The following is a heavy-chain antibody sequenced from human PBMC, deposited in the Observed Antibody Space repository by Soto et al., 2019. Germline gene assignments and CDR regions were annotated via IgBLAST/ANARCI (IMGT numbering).Heavy chain of an antibody. CDR2: INHSSRT. D-gene: IGHD2-21*01. CDR1: GDSISGSVYY. V-gene: IGHV4-39*01. CDR3: VTISCGIHACDHFAY. Sequence: QLQLQESGPGLVKPSETLSLSCAVSGDSISGSVYYGGWIRQPPGKGLEWIGRINHSSRTYYNPYPKSRAIISVDTSKCQFSLNLTSVTAAVTAVYYCVTISCGIHACDHFAYWRQGTLVNVSS. J-gene: IGHJ4*02.